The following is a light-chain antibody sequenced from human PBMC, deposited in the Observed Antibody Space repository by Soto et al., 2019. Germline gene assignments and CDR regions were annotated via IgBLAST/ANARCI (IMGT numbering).Light chain of an antibody. J-gene: IGKJ1*01. Sequence: EIVLTQSPGTLSLSPGERATLSCRARQSVSSSYLAWYKQKTGQDPRLLIYGASSRATGIPDRFSGSESGKDFTLTISRLEPEDFAVYYCQQYGSSRTFGQGTKVEIK. V-gene: IGKV3-20*01. CDR3: QQYGSSRT. CDR2: GAS. CDR1: QSVSSSY.